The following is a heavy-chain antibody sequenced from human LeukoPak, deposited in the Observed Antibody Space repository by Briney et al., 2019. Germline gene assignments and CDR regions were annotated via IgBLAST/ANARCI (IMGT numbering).Heavy chain of an antibody. CDR2: ISYDGSNK. Sequence: GGSLRLSCAASGFTFSSYGMHWVRQAPGKGLEWVAVISYDGSNKYYADSVKGRFTISRDNSKNTLYLQMNSLRAEDTAVYYCAKDAGDYGDYGPGYWGQGTLVTVSS. CDR3: AKDAGDYGDYGPGY. J-gene: IGHJ4*02. CDR1: GFTFSSYG. D-gene: IGHD4-17*01. V-gene: IGHV3-30*18.